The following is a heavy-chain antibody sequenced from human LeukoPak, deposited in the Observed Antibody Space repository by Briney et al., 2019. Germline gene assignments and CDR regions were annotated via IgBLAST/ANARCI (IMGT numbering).Heavy chain of an antibody. CDR1: GGSFGGYY. D-gene: IGHD3-9*01. Sequence: SETLSLTCAVYGGSFGGYYWSWIRQPPGKGLEWIGEINHSGSTNYNPSLKSRVTISVDTSKNQFSLKLSSVTAADTAVYYCARVETWDYDILTGYYGGYFDYWGQGTLVTVSS. CDR2: INHSGST. CDR3: ARVETWDYDILTGYYGGYFDY. J-gene: IGHJ4*02. V-gene: IGHV4-34*01.